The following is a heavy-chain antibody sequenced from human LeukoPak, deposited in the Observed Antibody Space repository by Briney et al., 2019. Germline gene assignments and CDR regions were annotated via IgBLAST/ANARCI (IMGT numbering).Heavy chain of an antibody. CDR2: ISGSGGST. D-gene: IGHD4-17*01. CDR3: VRETVTTPDY. J-gene: IGHJ4*02. V-gene: IGHV3-64D*09. Sequence: GGSLRLSCSASGLTFRSYAMHWVRQAPGKGLEYVSAISGSGGSTYYADSVKGRFTISRDNSKNTLYLQMSSLRTEDTAVYYCVRETVTTPDYWGQGTLVTVSS. CDR1: GLTFRSYA.